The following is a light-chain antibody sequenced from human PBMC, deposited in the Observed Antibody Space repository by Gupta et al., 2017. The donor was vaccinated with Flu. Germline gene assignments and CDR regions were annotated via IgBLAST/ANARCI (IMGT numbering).Light chain of an antibody. V-gene: IGKV3-11*01. J-gene: IGKJ2*01. CDR1: QSVGTY. CDR3: QKRSNCPPYT. Sequence: DIVLTQSPATLSLSPGERATLSCRASQSVGTYLAWYQQKPGQTPRLLIYYASTRATGIPARFIGSGSGTDFTLTISSLEPEDFAVYYCQKRSNCPPYTFGQGTRLEI. CDR2: YAS.